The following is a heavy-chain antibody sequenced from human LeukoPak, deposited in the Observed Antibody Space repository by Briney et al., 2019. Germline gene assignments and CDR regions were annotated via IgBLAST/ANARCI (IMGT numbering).Heavy chain of an antibody. J-gene: IGHJ4*02. CDR2: ISGSGGST. CDR1: GFTFSSYA. Sequence: GGSLRLSCAASGFTFSSYAMSWVRQAPGKGLEWVSAISGSGGSTYYADSVKGRFTISRDNAKNSLYPQMNSLRAEDTAVYYCARRRLVVVVAATSNEFDYWGQGTLVTVSS. D-gene: IGHD2-15*01. CDR3: ARRRLVVVVAATSNEFDY. V-gene: IGHV3-23*01.